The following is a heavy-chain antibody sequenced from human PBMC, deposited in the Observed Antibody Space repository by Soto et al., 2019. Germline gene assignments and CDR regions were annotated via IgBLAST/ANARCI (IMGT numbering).Heavy chain of an antibody. CDR2: INHSGST. Sequence: SETLSLTCAVYGGSFSGYYWSWIRQPPGKGLEWIGEINHSGSTNYNPSLKSRVTISVDTSKNQFSLKLSSVTAADTAVYYCARADIVVVPAAIVSAWFGPWGQGTLLTVSS. CDR1: GGSFSGYY. J-gene: IGHJ5*02. V-gene: IGHV4-34*01. D-gene: IGHD2-2*01. CDR3: ARADIVVVPAAIVSAWFGP.